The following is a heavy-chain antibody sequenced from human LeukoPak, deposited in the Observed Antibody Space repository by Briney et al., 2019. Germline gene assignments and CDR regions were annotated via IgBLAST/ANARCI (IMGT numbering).Heavy chain of an antibody. CDR2: IRYDGTKK. D-gene: IGHD1-26*01. V-gene: IGHV3-30*02. J-gene: IGHJ4*02. CDR3: EKDPGGEVPSDY. CDR1: GFSFRSYG. Sequence: GGSLRLSCAASGFSFRSYGMHWVRQAPGKGLEWVAFIRYDGTKKNDADSVKGRFTISRDNSKNTVYLQMNILRAQDTAVHYCEKDPGGEVPSDYWGQGTLVTVSS.